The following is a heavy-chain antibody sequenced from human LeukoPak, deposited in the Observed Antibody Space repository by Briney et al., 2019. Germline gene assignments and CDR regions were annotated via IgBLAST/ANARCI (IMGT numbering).Heavy chain of an antibody. CDR2: ISGSGGST. CDR1: GFTFSSYA. Sequence: GGSLRLSCAASGFTFSSYAMSWVRQAPGKGLEWVSAISGSGGSTYYADSVKGRFTISRDNSKNTLYLQMNSLRAEDTAVYYCANTMGYDSGSYYNVGYWGQGTLVTVSS. CDR3: ANTMGYDSGSYYNVGY. V-gene: IGHV3-23*01. D-gene: IGHD3-10*01. J-gene: IGHJ4*02.